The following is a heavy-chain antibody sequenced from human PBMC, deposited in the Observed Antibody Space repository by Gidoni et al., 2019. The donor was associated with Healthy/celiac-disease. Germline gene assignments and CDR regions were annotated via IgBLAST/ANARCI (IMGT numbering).Heavy chain of an antibody. CDR1: GFTFSDYY. J-gene: IGHJ4*02. CDR3: ARLGAYYYDSSGYYPTIKREGFDY. V-gene: IGHV3-11*01. CDR2: ISSSGSTI. Sequence: QVQLVESGGGLVKPGGSLRLSCAASGFTFSDYYMSWLRQAPGKGLGWVSYISSSGSTIYYADSVKGRFTISRDNAKNSLYLQMNSLRAEDTAVYYCARLGAYYYDSSGYYPTIKREGFDYWGQGTLVTVSS. D-gene: IGHD3-22*01.